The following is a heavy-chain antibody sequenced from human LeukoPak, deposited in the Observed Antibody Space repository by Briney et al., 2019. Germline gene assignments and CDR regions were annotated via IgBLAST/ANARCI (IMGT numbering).Heavy chain of an antibody. CDR1: GFTFSTYW. Sequence: GGSLILSCEGSGFTFSTYWMTWVRQGPGKGLEWVANIKDDGTEKFYVESTKGRFTISRDNTKNSVFLQMNNVTVEDTAVYYCARGGRALRDSWGQGTLVTVSS. V-gene: IGHV3-7*05. J-gene: IGHJ4*02. D-gene: IGHD3-16*01. CDR3: ARGGRALRDS. CDR2: IKDDGTEK.